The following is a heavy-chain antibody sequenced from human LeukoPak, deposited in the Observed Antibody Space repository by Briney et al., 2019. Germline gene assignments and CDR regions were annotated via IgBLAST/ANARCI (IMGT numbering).Heavy chain of an antibody. CDR3: ARDRSYSWFGEKRGAFDI. CDR1: GFTFSSYS. J-gene: IGHJ3*02. CDR2: ISSSSSTI. V-gene: IGHV3-48*01. Sequence: GGSLRLSCAASGFTFSSYSMNWVRQAPGKGLEWVSYISSSSSTIYYADSVKGRFTISRDNAKNSLYLQMNSLRAEDTAVYYCARDRSYSWFGEKRGAFDIWGQGTMVTVSS. D-gene: IGHD3-10*01.